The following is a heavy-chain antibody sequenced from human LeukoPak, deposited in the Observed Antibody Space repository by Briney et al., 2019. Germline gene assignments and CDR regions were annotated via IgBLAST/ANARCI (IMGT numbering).Heavy chain of an antibody. V-gene: IGHV3-48*01. CDR3: ASFGSGSPFDY. CDR2: ISNDGSSK. CDR1: RFTFRNYS. Sequence: HPGGSLRLSCAASRFTFRNYSMNWVRQAPGKGLEWVSYISNDGSSKSYGDSVRGRFTISRDNSKNTLYLQMNSLRPEDTAVYYCASFGSGSPFDYWGQGTLVTVSS. J-gene: IGHJ4*02. D-gene: IGHD3-10*01.